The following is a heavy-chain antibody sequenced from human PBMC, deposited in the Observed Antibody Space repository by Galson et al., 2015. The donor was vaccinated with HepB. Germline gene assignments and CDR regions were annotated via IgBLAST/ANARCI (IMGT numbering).Heavy chain of an antibody. CDR1: GFTFSSYG. CDR2: IRYDGSNK. Sequence: SLRLSCAASGFTFSSYGMHWVRQAPGKGLEWVAFIRYDGSNKYYADSVKGRSTISRDNSKNTLYLQMNSLRAEDTAVYYCAKEEDVSGSLSFDYWGQGTLVTVSS. V-gene: IGHV3-30*02. J-gene: IGHJ4*02. D-gene: IGHD3-22*01. CDR3: AKEEDVSGSLSFDY.